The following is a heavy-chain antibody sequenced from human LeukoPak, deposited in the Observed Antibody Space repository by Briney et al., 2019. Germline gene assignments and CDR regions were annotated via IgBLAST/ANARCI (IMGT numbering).Heavy chain of an antibody. CDR1: GFTFSSYG. D-gene: IGHD3-3*01. J-gene: IGHJ4*02. Sequence: AGGSLRLSCAASGFTFSSYGMHWVRQAPGKGLEWVAFIRYDGSNKYYADSVKGRFTISRDNSKNTLYLQMNSLRAEDTAVYYCAKDLADYDFWSGYYTGDYWGQGTLVTVSS. V-gene: IGHV3-30*02. CDR3: AKDLADYDFWSGYYTGDY. CDR2: IRYDGSNK.